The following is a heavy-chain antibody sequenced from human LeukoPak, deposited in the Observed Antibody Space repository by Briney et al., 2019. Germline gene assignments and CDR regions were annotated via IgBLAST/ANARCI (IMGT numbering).Heavy chain of an antibody. J-gene: IGHJ3*02. CDR3: ASRSSGWHEDAFDI. D-gene: IGHD6-19*01. V-gene: IGHV1-2*02. CDR1: GYTFTGYY. Sequence: ASVKVSCKASGYTFTGYYMHWVRQAPGQGLEWMGWINPNSGGTNYAQKFQGRVTMTRDTSISTAYMELSRLRSDDTAVYYCASRSSGWHEDAFDIWGQGTMVTVSS. CDR2: INPNSGGT.